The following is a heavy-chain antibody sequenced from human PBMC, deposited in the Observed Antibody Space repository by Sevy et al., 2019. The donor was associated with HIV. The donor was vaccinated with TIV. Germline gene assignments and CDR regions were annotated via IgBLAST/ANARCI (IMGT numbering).Heavy chain of an antibody. Sequence: GGSLRLSCAASGFTFSSYSMHWVRQAPGKGLEWVSSINSISTYIYYANSVKGRFTISSDNAKNTLDLQMNSRRAEDTAVYYGARGPDYYDSSGYYYQWGQGTLVTVSS. CDR3: ARGPDYYDSSGYYYQ. CDR1: GFTFSSYS. CDR2: INSISTYI. D-gene: IGHD3-22*01. J-gene: IGHJ4*02. V-gene: IGHV3-21*01.